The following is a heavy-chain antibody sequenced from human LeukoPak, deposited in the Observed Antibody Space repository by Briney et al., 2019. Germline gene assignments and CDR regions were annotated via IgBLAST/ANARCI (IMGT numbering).Heavy chain of an antibody. CDR3: ARAPGYCSGGNCYHYYYMDV. CDR2: IRYDGSNK. Sequence: GGSLRLSCAASGFTFSSYGMHWVRQAPGKGLEWVAFIRYDGSNKYYADSVKGRFTISRDNSKNTLYLQMNSLRGEDTAVYYCARAPGYCSGGNCYHYYYMDVWGKGTTVTVSS. CDR1: GFTFSSYG. D-gene: IGHD2-15*01. V-gene: IGHV3-30*02. J-gene: IGHJ6*03.